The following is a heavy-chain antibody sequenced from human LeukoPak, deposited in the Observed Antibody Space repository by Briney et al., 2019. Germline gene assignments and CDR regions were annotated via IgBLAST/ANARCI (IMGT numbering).Heavy chain of an antibody. V-gene: IGHV1-69*13. CDR2: IIPIFGTA. CDR3: ALRAYCGGDCYLGWFDP. CDR1: GGTFSSYA. J-gene: IGHJ5*02. D-gene: IGHD2-21*02. Sequence: ASVKVSCKASGGTFSSYAISWVRQAPGQGLEWKGGIIPIFGTANYAQKFQGRVTITADESTSTAYMELSSLSSEDTAVYYCALRAYCGGDCYLGWFDPWGQGTLVTVSS.